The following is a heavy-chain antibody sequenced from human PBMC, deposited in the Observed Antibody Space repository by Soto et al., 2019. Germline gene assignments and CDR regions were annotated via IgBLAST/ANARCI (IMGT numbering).Heavy chain of an antibody. D-gene: IGHD6-6*01. Sequence: QVQMQESGPGLVKPSQTLSLSCTVSGGSISGADYYWSWIRQHPEKSLEWIGYIYYSGNTYYNSALKSRVTISVDTSKNHFSLSLSSVTAADTAVYFCARVGTSSSDAFDIWGQGTMVTVSS. J-gene: IGHJ3*02. CDR2: IYYSGNT. V-gene: IGHV4-31*03. CDR3: ARVGTSSSDAFDI. CDR1: GGSISGADYY.